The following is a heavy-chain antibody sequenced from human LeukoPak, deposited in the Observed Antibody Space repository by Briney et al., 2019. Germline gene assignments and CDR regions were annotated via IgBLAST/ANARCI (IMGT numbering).Heavy chain of an antibody. J-gene: IGHJ6*03. CDR2: IYYSGST. CDR3: ARPSSGYSSGWFYHYYYYYYMDV. Sequence: SETLSLTCTVSGGSISSSSYYWGWIRQPPGKGLEWIGSIYYSGSTYYNPSLKSRVTISVDTSKNQFSLKLSSVTAADTAVYYCARPSSGYSSGWFYHYYYYYYMDVWAKGPRSPSP. D-gene: IGHD6-19*01. CDR1: GGSISSSSYY. V-gene: IGHV4-39*07.